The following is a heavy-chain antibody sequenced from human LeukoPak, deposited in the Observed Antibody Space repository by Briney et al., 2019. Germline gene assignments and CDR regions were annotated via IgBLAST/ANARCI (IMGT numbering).Heavy chain of an antibody. CDR2: IIPILGIA. D-gene: IGHD6-19*01. CDR1: GGTFSSYA. J-gene: IGHJ4*02. V-gene: IGHV1-69*04. Sequence: GASVEVSCRASGGTFSSYAISWVRQAPGRGLEWMGRIIPILGIANYAQKFQGRVTITADKSTSTACMELSSLRSEDTAVYYCARVGYSSGWYPEIDYWGQGTLVTVSS. CDR3: ARVGYSSGWYPEIDY.